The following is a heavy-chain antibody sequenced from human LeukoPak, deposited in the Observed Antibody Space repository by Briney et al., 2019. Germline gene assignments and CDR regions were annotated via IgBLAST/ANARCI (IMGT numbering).Heavy chain of an antibody. V-gene: IGHV1-69*05. CDR2: IIPIFGTA. J-gene: IGHJ5*02. CDR3: ARGSVAVAGNWFDP. Sequence: GASVKVSCKASGGTFSSYAISWVRQAPGQGLEWMGGIIPIFGTANYAQKFQGRGTITTDESTSTAYMELSSLRAEDTAVYYCARGSVAVAGNWFDPWGQGTLVSVSS. CDR1: GGTFSSYA. D-gene: IGHD6-19*01.